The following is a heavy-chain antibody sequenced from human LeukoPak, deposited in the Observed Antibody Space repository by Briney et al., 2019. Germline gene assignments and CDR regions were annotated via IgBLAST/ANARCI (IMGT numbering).Heavy chain of an antibody. CDR2: INSDGSST. J-gene: IGHJ6*03. D-gene: IGHD3-10*01. V-gene: IGHV3-74*01. CDR3: AKDGTMVRGVYYYMDV. Sequence: GGSLRLSCAASGFTFSSYWMHWVRQAPGKGLVWVSRINSDGSSTSYADSVKGRFTISRDNAKNSLYLQMNSLRAEDTAVYYCAKDGTMVRGVYYYMDVWGKGTTVTISS. CDR1: GFTFSSYW.